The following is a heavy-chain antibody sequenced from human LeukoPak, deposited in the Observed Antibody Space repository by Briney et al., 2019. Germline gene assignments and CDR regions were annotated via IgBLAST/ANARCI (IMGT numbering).Heavy chain of an antibody. CDR1: GGTFSSYA. CDR2: IIPIFGTA. J-gene: IGHJ6*03. CDR3: ARYVSVVVAAGYYYYMDV. V-gene: IGHV1-69*06. Sequence: SVKVSCKASGGTFSSYAISWVRQAPGQGLEWMGGIIPIFGTANYAQKFQGRVTITADKSTSTAYMELSSLRSEDTAVYYCARYVSVVVAAGYYYYMDVWGKGTTVTVSS. D-gene: IGHD2-15*01.